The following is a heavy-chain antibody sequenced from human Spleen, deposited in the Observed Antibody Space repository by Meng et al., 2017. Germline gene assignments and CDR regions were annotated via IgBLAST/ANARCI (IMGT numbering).Heavy chain of an antibody. CDR1: GGSISSGSYY. Sequence: SETLSLTCTVSGGSISSGSYYWSWIRQPPGKGLEWIGYIYYSGSTNYNPSLKSRVTISVDTSKNQFSLKLSSVTAADTAVYYCARGSFHPIHAFDIWSQGTMVTVSS. D-gene: IGHD3-16*02. V-gene: IGHV4-61*01. J-gene: IGHJ3*02. CDR3: ARGSFHPIHAFDI. CDR2: IYYSGST.